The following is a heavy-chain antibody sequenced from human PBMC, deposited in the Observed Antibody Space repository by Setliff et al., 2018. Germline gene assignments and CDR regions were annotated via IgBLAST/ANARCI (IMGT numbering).Heavy chain of an antibody. J-gene: IGHJ4*02. CDR1: GYTFTAYY. CDR3: ARDRDVSTIFGVVIPAASGLGY. V-gene: IGHV1-2*02. CDR2: INPDSGAT. Sequence: ASVKVSCKASGYTFTAYYMHWVRQAPGQGPEWMGWINPDSGATNFAQKFQGRVTMTRDTSTTTAYMDLNSLRSYDTATYFCARDRDVSTIFGVVIPAASGLGYWGQGTLVTVSS. D-gene: IGHD3-3*01.